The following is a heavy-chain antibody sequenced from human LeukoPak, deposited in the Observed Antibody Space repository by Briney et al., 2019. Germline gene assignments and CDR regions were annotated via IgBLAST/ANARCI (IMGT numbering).Heavy chain of an antibody. CDR1: GESFSGYY. Sequence: SETLSLTCAVYGESFSGYYWSWIRQPPGKGLEWIGEINHSGSTNYNPSLKSRVTISVDTSKNQSSLKLSSVTAADTAVYYCASSNWNYDYWDQGTLVTVSS. CDR2: INHSGST. J-gene: IGHJ4*02. CDR3: ASSNWNYDY. V-gene: IGHV4-34*01. D-gene: IGHD1-7*01.